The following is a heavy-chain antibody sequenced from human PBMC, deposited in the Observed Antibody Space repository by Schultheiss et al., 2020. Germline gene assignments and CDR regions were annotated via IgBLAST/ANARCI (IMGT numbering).Heavy chain of an antibody. D-gene: IGHD6-19*01. CDR2: INHSGST. CDR3: ARGGGWYGEVDN. V-gene: IGHV4-59*08. CDR1: GGSISSYY. Sequence: SETLSLTCTVSGGSISSYYWRWIRQPPGKGLECIGEINHSGSTNYNPSLKSRVTISVDTSKNQFSLKLSSVTAADTAVYYCARGGGWYGEVDNWGQGTLVTVSS. J-gene: IGHJ4*02.